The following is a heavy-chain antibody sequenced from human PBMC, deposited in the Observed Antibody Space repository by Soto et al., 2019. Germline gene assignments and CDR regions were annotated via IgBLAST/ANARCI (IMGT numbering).Heavy chain of an antibody. Sequence: EVQLLESGGGLVQPGGSLRLSCAASGFTFSSYAMSWVRQAPGKGLEWVSAISGSGGSTYYADSVKGRFTISRDNXXXXXXXXXXXXXXXXXXXXXXXXXXXXXXXXXXXYMDVWGKGTTVTVSS. CDR3: XXXXXXXXXXXXXYMDV. V-gene: IGHV3-23*01. J-gene: IGHJ6*03. CDR2: ISGSGGST. CDR1: GFTFSSYA.